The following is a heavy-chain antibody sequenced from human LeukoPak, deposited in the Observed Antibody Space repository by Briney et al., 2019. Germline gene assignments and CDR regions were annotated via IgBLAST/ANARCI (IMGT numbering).Heavy chain of an antibody. CDR1: GYGFTTYW. V-gene: IGHV5-51*01. CDR3: ARREDCGGDCYSMLVDLSRNWVDP. D-gene: IGHD2-21*02. J-gene: IGHJ5*02. CDR2: IYPGDSSA. Sequence: PGESLKISCQASGYGFTTYWIAWVRQLPGKGLEWMGMIYPGDSSARYSPSFQGQVTMSADKSINTAYLQWTSLKASDTAIYYCARREDCGGDCYSMLVDLSRNWVDPWGQGTLVIVSS.